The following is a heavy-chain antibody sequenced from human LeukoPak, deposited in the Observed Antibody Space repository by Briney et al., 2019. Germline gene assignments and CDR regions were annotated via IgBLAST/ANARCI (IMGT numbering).Heavy chain of an antibody. V-gene: IGHV2-5*02. CDR2: IYWDDVK. J-gene: IGHJ4*02. CDR1: GFSLSTGELG. Sequence: SGPTLVKPTQTLTLTCTFSGFSLSTGELGVGWIRQPPGQALEWLALIYWDDVKRYSPSLKSRLTITKDASRNQVVAIMTDMDPVDTATYYCVRVNYYYDSSGYYRTPYFDSWGQGTLVTVSS. D-gene: IGHD3-22*01. CDR3: VRVNYYYDSSGYYRTPYFDS.